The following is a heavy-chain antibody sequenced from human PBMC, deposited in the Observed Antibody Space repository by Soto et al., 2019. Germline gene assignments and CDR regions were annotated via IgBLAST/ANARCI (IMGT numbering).Heavy chain of an antibody. CDR2: IIPIFGTA. J-gene: IGHJ5*02. Sequence: QVQLVQSGAEVKKPGSSVKVSCKASGGTFSSYAISWVRQAPGQGLEWMGGIIPIFGTANYAQKFQGRVTIDADESTSTAYMELRRLRSEDTAVYYCARGYCSGGSCSNWFDPWGQGTLVTVSS. CDR3: ARGYCSGGSCSNWFDP. D-gene: IGHD2-15*01. V-gene: IGHV1-69*01. CDR1: GGTFSSYA.